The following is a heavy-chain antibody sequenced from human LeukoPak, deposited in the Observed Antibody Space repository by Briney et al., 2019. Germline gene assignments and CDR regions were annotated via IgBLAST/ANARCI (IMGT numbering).Heavy chain of an antibody. D-gene: IGHD6-19*01. J-gene: IGHJ4*02. Sequence: PSETLSLTCAVYGGSFSGYYWSWIRQPPGKGLEWIGEINHSGSTDYNPSLKSRVTISVATSKNQFSLKLSSVTAADTAVYYCARGGGRAVAGTPFDYWGQGTLVTVSS. CDR1: GGSFSGYY. CDR2: INHSGST. CDR3: ARGGGRAVAGTPFDY. V-gene: IGHV4-34*01.